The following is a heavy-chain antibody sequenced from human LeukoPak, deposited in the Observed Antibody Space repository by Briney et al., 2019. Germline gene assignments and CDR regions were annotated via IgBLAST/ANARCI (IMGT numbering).Heavy chain of an antibody. D-gene: IGHD5-12*01. CDR2: IIPIFGTA. CDR1: GDTFITYA. Sequence: ASVKVSCKASGDTFITYAISWVRQAPGQGLEWMGGIIPIFGTANYAQKFQGRVTITADESTSTAYMELSRLRSDDTAVYYCARDWTEIVGGYDYWGQGTLVTVSS. CDR3: ARDWTEIVGGYDY. J-gene: IGHJ4*02. V-gene: IGHV1-69*13.